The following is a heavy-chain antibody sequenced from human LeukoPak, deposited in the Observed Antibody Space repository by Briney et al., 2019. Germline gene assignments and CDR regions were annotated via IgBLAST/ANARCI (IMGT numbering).Heavy chain of an antibody. V-gene: IGHV4-39*01. CDR3: ARHQVYCSSTSCYTYYFDY. Sequence: WSRQPXXXXVEWXGSIYYSGSTYYNPSLKSRVTISVDTSKNKFSLKLRCVTAADTAVYYCARHQVYCSSTSCYTYYFDYWGQGTLVTVSS. D-gene: IGHD2-2*02. CDR2: IYYSGST. J-gene: IGHJ4*02.